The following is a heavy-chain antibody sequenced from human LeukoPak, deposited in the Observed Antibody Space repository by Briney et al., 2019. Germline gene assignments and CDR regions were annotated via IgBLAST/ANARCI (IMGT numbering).Heavy chain of an antibody. D-gene: IGHD3-10*01. CDR1: GFTFSSYE. V-gene: IGHV3-48*03. CDR2: ISSSGSTI. J-gene: IGHJ4*02. CDR3: ARNKELRFGELFL. Sequence: GGSLRLSCAASGFTFSSYEMNWVRQAPGKGLEWVSYISSSGSTIYYADSVKGRFTISRDNAKNSLYLQMNSLRAEDTAVYYCARNKELRFGELFLWGQGTLVTVSS.